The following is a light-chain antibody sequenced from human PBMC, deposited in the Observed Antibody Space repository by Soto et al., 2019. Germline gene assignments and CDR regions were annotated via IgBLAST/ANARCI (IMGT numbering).Light chain of an antibody. CDR3: QQYNNWPFT. J-gene: IGKJ3*01. V-gene: IGKV3-15*01. CDR2: GAS. Sequence: EIVMTQSPATIYVSREERATLSCSASQSVSSNLAWYQQKPGQAPRRLIYGASTRATGIPAWFSGSGSGTEFTLTISSLQSEDFAVYYCQQYNNWPFTFGPRTKVDIK. CDR1: QSVSSN.